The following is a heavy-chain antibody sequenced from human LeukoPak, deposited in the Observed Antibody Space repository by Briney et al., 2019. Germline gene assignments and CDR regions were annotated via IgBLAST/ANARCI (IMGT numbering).Heavy chain of an antibody. CDR3: AGFFYDNSGDAFDI. J-gene: IGHJ3*02. CDR2: LIPIYGSA. Sequence: GASVKVSCKASGDSFTFTRHAISWVRQAPGQGRGWMGGLIPIYGSANYEQKLQGRLAITSDESTRTVYMELSSLRPEDSAVHYCAGFFYDNSGDAFDIWGQGTMVTVSS. D-gene: IGHD3-22*01. V-gene: IGHV1-69*13. CDR1: GDSFTFTRHA.